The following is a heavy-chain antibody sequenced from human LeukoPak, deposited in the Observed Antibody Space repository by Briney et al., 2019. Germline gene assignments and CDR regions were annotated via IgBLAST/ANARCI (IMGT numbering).Heavy chain of an antibody. V-gene: IGHV3-23*01. CDR3: ATSMGSSSAYRFEY. D-gene: IGHD6-13*01. Sequence: GGALRLSCAASGFTFDSFAMNCVRQAPGKGLEWVSTITGSGSNAYYADSVKGRFTISRDNSKNTLYLQMNSLSSEDTAVYYCATSMGSSSAYRFEYWGQGTLVTVSS. CDR2: ITGSGSNA. CDR1: GFTFDSFA. J-gene: IGHJ4*02.